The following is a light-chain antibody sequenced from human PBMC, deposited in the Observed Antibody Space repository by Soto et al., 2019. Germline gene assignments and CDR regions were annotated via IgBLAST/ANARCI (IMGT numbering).Light chain of an antibody. J-gene: IGKJ4*01. CDR1: QGISSY. CDR3: LQVNSFPLS. Sequence: IELTQSPSSLSASVGDRVTINCRASQGISSYLAWYQQKPGKAPKFLIYAASTLHTGVPSRFTGSGSGTDFTLTITSLQPEDFATYSCLQVNSFPLSFGGGTKVEIK. V-gene: IGKV1-9*01. CDR2: AAS.